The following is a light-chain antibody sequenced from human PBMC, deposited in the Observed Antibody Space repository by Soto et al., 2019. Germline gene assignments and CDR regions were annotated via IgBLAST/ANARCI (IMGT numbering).Light chain of an antibody. CDR1: QSVLHSSKSKNY. CDR3: QQYYTTPWT. Sequence: DIVMTQSPDSLAVSLGERATINCMSSQSVLHSSKSKNYLSWYQQKPGQPPKLLIYWASIRESGVPDRFSGSGSGTEFTLTISSLQAEDVAIYYCQQYYTTPWTFGQGTRVEIK. CDR2: WAS. J-gene: IGKJ1*01. V-gene: IGKV4-1*01.